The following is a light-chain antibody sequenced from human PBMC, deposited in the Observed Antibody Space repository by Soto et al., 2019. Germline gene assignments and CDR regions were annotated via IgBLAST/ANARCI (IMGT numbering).Light chain of an antibody. V-gene: IGKV3-15*01. CDR3: QQYNNWPPLT. Sequence: EIVMTQSPATLSVSPGERATLSCRASQSVSSNLAWYQQKPGQAPRLLIHGASTRTTGIPARFSGSGSGTEFTLTISSLQSEDFAVYYCQQYNNWPPLTFGGGTKLEIK. J-gene: IGKJ4*01. CDR2: GAS. CDR1: QSVSSN.